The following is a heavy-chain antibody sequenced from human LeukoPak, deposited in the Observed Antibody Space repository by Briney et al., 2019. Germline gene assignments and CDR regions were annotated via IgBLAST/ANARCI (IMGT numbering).Heavy chain of an antibody. CDR3: ARGGVFTSSIIPIWNGYYGDYMDV. D-gene: IGHD3-3*01. CDR1: GYTFTSYD. V-gene: IGHV1-8*01. CDR2: MNPNSGNT. J-gene: IGHJ6*03. Sequence: GASVKVSCKASGYTFTSYDINWVRQATGQGLEWMGWMNPNSGNTGYAQKFQGRVTMTRNTSISTAYMELSSLRSEDTAVYYCARGGVFTSSIIPIWNGYYGDYMDVWGKGTTVTVSS.